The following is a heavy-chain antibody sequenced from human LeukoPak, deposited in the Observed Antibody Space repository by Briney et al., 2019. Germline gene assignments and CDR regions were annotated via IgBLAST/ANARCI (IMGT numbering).Heavy chain of an antibody. CDR1: EFTFSTYA. Sequence: PGGSLRLSCAASEFTFSTYAMSWVRQAPGKGLEWVSTISSSGGSTYYADSVKGRFTISRDNSKNTVYLQMNSLRAEDTAVYYCANKDDSGWYPDYWGQGTLVTVSS. J-gene: IGHJ4*02. CDR2: ISSSGGST. CDR3: ANKDDSGWYPDY. V-gene: IGHV3-23*01. D-gene: IGHD6-19*01.